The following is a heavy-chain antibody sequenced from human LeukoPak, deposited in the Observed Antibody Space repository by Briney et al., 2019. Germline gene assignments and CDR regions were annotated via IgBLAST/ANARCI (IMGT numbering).Heavy chain of an antibody. Sequence: GASVKVSCKASGGTFSSYAISWVRQGPGQGLEWMGGIIPIFGTANYAQKFQGRVTITADESTSTAYMELSSLRSEDTAVYYCALHSSSWTYNWFDPWGQGILVTVSS. J-gene: IGHJ5*02. CDR3: ALHSSSWTYNWFDP. D-gene: IGHD6-13*01. V-gene: IGHV1-69*13. CDR2: IIPIFGTA. CDR1: GGTFSSYA.